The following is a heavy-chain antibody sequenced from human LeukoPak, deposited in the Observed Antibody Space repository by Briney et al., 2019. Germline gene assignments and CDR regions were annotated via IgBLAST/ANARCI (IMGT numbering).Heavy chain of an antibody. CDR1: GFTFSSYD. J-gene: IGHJ4*02. Sequence: GGSLRLSCAASGFTFSSYDMHWVRQATGKGLEWVSAIGTAGDTYYPGSVKGRFTISRENAKNSLNLQMNSLRAGDTAVYYCAREHNYYDSSGYYYAQSYYFDYWGQGTLVTVSS. CDR3: AREHNYYDSSGYYYAQSYYFDY. CDR2: IGTAGDT. D-gene: IGHD3-22*01. V-gene: IGHV3-13*01.